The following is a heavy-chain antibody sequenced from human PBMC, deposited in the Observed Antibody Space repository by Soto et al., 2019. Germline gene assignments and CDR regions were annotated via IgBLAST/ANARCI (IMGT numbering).Heavy chain of an antibody. D-gene: IGHD2-15*01. CDR2: ISAYNGNT. J-gene: IGHJ5*02. V-gene: IGHV1-18*01. Sequence: QVQLVQSGAEVKKPGASVKVSCKASGYTFTSYGISWVRQAPGQGLEWMGWISAYNGNTNYAQKLQGRGTMTTDTSTRTSYMELRSLRSDDTAVYYCARWGPDIVVVVAATGSFDPWGQGTLVTVSS. CDR1: GYTFTSYG. CDR3: ARWGPDIVVVVAATGSFDP.